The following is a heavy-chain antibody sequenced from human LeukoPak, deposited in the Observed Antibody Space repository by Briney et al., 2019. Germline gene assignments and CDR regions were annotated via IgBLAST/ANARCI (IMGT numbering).Heavy chain of an antibody. Sequence: GSLRLSCAASGFTFSSYSMKWVRQAPGKGLEWVSSISSSSSYIYYTESVQGRFTISRDNAKNSLYLHVNSLRAEDTAVYYCARDEQLVLYDYWGQGTLVTVSS. CDR1: GFTFSSYS. J-gene: IGHJ4*02. CDR2: ISSSSSYI. D-gene: IGHD6-6*01. CDR3: ARDEQLVLYDY. V-gene: IGHV3-21*01.